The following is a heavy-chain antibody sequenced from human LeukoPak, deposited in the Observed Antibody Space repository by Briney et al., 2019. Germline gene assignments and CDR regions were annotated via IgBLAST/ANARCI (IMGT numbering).Heavy chain of an antibody. J-gene: IGHJ4*02. CDR1: GLTFSTYA. V-gene: IGHV3-74*01. CDR3: AKSSQWLVPDYFDY. Sequence: GGSLRLSCAASGLTFSTYAMHWVRHAPGKGPVWVSRINTDGSSTIYADSVKGRFTISRDNAKNTLYLQMNSLRAEDTAVYYCAKSSQWLVPDYFDYWGQGTLVTVSS. CDR2: INTDGSST. D-gene: IGHD6-19*01.